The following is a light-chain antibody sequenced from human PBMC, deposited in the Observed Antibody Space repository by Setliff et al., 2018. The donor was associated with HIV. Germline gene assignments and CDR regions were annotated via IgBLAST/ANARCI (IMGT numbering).Light chain of an antibody. CDR3: MTWHNSAYV. J-gene: IGLJ1*01. V-gene: IGLV5-45*02. Sequence: QLVLTQPSSLSASPGASASLTCTLRSDINVGTYRIYWFQQKPGSPPQYLLRYKSDSDKQQGSGVPSRFSRSKDASANAGILLISGLQSEDEADYYCMTWHNSAYVFGTGTKVTVL. CDR1: SDINVGTYR. CDR2: YKSDSDK.